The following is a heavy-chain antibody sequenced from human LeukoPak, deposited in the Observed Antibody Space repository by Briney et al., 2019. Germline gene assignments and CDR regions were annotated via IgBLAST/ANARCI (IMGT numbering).Heavy chain of an antibody. CDR1: GGSISSYY. V-gene: IGHV4-59*01. J-gene: IGHJ3*02. D-gene: IGHD6-19*01. CDR3: ARRNGSGWNDAFDI. Sequence: SETLSLTCTVSGGSISSYYWSWIRQPPGKGLEWIGYIYYSGSTNYNPSLKSRVTISVDTSKNQFSLNLSSVTAENTAVYYCARRNGSGWNDAFDIWGQGTMVTVSS. CDR2: IYYSGST.